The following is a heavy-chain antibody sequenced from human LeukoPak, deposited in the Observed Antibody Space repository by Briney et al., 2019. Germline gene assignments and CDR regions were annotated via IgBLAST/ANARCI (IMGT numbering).Heavy chain of an antibody. CDR3: ASRGTGVTFDY. D-gene: IGHD3/OR15-3a*01. CDR2: INHSGST. J-gene: IGHJ4*02. CDR1: GGSFSGYY. V-gene: IGHV4-34*01. Sequence: SETLSLTCVVYGGSFSGYYWSWLRQPPGKGLEWIGEINHSGSTNYNPSLKSRVTISVDTSKNQFSLKLSSVTAADTAVYYCASRGTGVTFDYWGQVTLVTVSS.